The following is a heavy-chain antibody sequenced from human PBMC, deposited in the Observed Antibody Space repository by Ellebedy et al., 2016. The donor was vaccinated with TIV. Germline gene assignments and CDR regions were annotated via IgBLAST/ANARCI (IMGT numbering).Heavy chain of an antibody. D-gene: IGHD5-18*01. V-gene: IGHV3-15*01. J-gene: IGHJ4*02. CDR2: IKSKTDGGAA. Sequence: GGSLRLSCAASGFTFSNAWMNWVRQAPGKGPEWVGRIKSKTDGGAADYAAPVKGRFTISTDDSKNTLYLQMNSLKTEDTAVYFCTTVYRYNYDSVWGQGTLVTVSS. CDR1: GFTFSNAW. CDR3: TTVYRYNYDSV.